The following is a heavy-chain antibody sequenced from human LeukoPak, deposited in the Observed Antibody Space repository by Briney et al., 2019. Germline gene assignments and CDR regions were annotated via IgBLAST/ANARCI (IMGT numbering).Heavy chain of an antibody. CDR3: AAIRYCSSTSCYLP. Sequence: PGGSLRLSCAASGFTFSNYYMNWVRQAPGKGLEWVSSISSSSSYIYYADSVKGRSTISRDNAKNSLYLQMNSLRAEDTAVYYCAAIRYCSSTSCYLPWGQGTLVSVSS. CDR1: GFTFSNYY. V-gene: IGHV3-21*01. CDR2: ISSSSSYI. D-gene: IGHD2-2*01. J-gene: IGHJ5*02.